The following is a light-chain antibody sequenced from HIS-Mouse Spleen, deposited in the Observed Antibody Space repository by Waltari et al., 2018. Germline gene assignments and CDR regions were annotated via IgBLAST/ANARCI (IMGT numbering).Light chain of an antibody. Sequence: QSALTQPASVSGSPGQSITISCTGTSSDVGSSNLVSWYQQHPGKAPKLMIYEGSKGPSGVSNRFSGSKSGNTASLTISGLQAEDEADYYCCSYAGSSTFEVFGGGTKLTVL. CDR1: SSDVGSSNL. CDR2: EGS. V-gene: IGLV2-23*03. CDR3: CSYAGSSTFEV. J-gene: IGLJ2*01.